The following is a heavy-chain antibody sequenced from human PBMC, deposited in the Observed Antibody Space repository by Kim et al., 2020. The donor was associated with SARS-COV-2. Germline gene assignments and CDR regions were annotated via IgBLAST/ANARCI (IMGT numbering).Heavy chain of an antibody. Sequence: QKFQGRVTITRDTSASTAYMELSSLRSEDTAVYYCARLKWGSSWYSGMDVWGQGTTVTVSS. D-gene: IGHD6-13*01. V-gene: IGHV1-3*01. J-gene: IGHJ6*02. CDR3: ARLKWGSSWYSGMDV.